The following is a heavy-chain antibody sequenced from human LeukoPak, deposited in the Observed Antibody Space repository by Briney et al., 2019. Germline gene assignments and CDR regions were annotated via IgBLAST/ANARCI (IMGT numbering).Heavy chain of an antibody. J-gene: IGHJ6*04. V-gene: IGHV5-10-1*01. Sequence: GESLKISCKGSGYSFTSYWISWVRQMPGKGLEWMGRIDPSDSYTNYSPSFQGHVTISADKSISTAYLQWSSLKASDTAMYYCAKQPCSATNFAGLDVRGKGTTVTVSS. CDR2: IDPSDSYT. D-gene: IGHD5-24*01. CDR1: GYSFTSYW. CDR3: AKQPCSATNFAGLDV.